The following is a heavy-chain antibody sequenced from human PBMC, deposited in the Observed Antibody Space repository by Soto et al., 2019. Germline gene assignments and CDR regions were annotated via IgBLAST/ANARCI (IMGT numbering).Heavy chain of an antibody. CDR1: GGIFSTYA. Sequence: QVQLVQSGAEVKKPGSSVKVSCKDSGGIFSTYAISWLRQAPGQRLEWMGGIIPLFGTPNYAQRFQGRVTITADESTSTAYMERSRLRSEDTAVYYCARDRDDYGSGNYYNRIDFWGQGTLVTVSS. V-gene: IGHV1-69*01. D-gene: IGHD3-10*01. J-gene: IGHJ4*02. CDR3: ARDRDDYGSGNYYNRIDF. CDR2: IIPLFGTP.